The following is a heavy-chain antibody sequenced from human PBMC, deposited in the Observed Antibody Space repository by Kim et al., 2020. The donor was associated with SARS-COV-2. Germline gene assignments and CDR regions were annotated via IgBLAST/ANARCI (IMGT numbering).Heavy chain of an antibody. CDR1: GGSISSYY. Sequence: SETLSLTCTVSGGSISSYYWSWIRQPPGKGLEWIGYIYYSGSTNYNPSLKSRVTISVDTSKNQFSLKLSSVTAADTAVYYCARGRGNYGGNLFDYWGQGTLVTVSS. D-gene: IGHD4-17*01. J-gene: IGHJ4*02. V-gene: IGHV4-59*01. CDR3: ARGRGNYGGNLFDY. CDR2: IYYSGST.